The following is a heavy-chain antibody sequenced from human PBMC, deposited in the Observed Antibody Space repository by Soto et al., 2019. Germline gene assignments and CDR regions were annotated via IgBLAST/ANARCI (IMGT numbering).Heavy chain of an antibody. V-gene: IGHV4-39*02. J-gene: IGHJ4*02. CDR2: IYYSGST. CDR3: ARDSGSGYYFDY. D-gene: IGHD3-22*01. Sequence: SETLSLTCTVSGGSISNSSYYLGWIRQPPGKGLEWIGSIYYSGSTYYNPSLKSRVTISVDTSKNQFSLKLSSVTAEDTAVYYCARDSGSGYYFDYWGQGTLVTVSS. CDR1: GGSISNSSYY.